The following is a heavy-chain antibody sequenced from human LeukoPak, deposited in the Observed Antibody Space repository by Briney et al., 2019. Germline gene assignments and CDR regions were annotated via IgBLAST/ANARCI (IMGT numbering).Heavy chain of an antibody. D-gene: IGHD2-2*01. CDR2: INPNSGGT. Sequence: GASVKVSCKASGYTLTGYYMHWVRQAPGQGLEWMGRINPNSGGTNYAQKFQGRVTMTRDTSISTAYMELSRLRSDDTAVYYCARALLYCSSTSCYGVGGDYWGQGTLVTVSS. CDR3: ARALLYCSSTSCYGVGGDY. J-gene: IGHJ4*02. V-gene: IGHV1-2*06. CDR1: GYTLTGYY.